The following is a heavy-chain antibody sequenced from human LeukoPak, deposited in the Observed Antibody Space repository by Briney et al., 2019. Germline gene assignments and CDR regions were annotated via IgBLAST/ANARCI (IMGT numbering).Heavy chain of an antibody. V-gene: IGHV1-2*02. CDR2: INPNSGGT. Sequence: ASVKVSCKASGYTFTGYYMHWVRQAPGQGLEWMGWINPNSGGTNYAQKFQGRVTMTRDTSISTAYMELSRLRSDDTAVYYCARDLRSGTYYYYYYGMDVWGQGTTVTVS. D-gene: IGHD6-13*01. CDR1: GYTFTGYY. J-gene: IGHJ6*02. CDR3: ARDLRSGTYYYYYYGMDV.